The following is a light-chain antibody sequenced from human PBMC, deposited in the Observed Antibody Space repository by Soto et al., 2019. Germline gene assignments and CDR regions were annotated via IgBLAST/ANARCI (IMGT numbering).Light chain of an antibody. CDR1: SSDVGSYNL. CDR3: CSYAGSNTWV. J-gene: IGLJ3*02. Sequence: QSALTQPASVSGSPGQSITISCTRTSSDVGSYNLVSWYQHHPDEAPKLIIYEDTKRPSGVSDRFSGSKSGNTASLTISGLQAEDEADYYCCSYAGSNTWVFGGGTKLTVL. V-gene: IGLV2-23*01. CDR2: EDT.